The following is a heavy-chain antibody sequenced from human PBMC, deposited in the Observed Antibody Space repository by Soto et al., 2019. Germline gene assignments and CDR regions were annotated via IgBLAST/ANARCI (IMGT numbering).Heavy chain of an antibody. CDR3: ARMYLAGHRQPFDY. Sequence: SVKVSCKASGGTFSSYAISWVRQAPGQGLEWMGGIIPIFGTANYAQKFQGRVTITADESTSTAYMELSSLRSEDTAVYYCARMYLAGHRQPFDYWGQGTLVTVSS. CDR1: GGTFSSYA. V-gene: IGHV1-69*13. D-gene: IGHD6-19*01. J-gene: IGHJ4*02. CDR2: IIPIFGTA.